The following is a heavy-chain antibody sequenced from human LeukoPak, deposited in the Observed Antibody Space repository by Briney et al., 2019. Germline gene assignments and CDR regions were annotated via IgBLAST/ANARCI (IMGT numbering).Heavy chain of an antibody. CDR3: ARDPIRGYSGYGPFDY. V-gene: IGHV1-2*04. CDR1: GYTFTGYY. J-gene: IGHJ4*02. D-gene: IGHD5-12*01. Sequence: ASVKVSCKASGYTFTGYYMHWVRQAPGQGLEWMGWINPNSGGTNYAQKFQGWVTMTRDTSISTAYMELSRLRSDDTAVYYCARDPIRGYSGYGPFDYWGQGTLVTVSS. CDR2: INPNSGGT.